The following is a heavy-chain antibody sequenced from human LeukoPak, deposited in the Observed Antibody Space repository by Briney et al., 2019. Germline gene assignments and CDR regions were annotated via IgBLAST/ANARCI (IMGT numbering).Heavy chain of an antibody. J-gene: IGHJ4*02. V-gene: IGHV4-61*02. CDR1: GGSISSGSYY. CDR3: ARTSSGYYYFDY. CDR2: IYTSGST. D-gene: IGHD3-22*01. Sequence: SETLSLTCTVSGGSISSGSYYWSWIRQPAGKGLEWIGRIYTSGSTNYNPSLKSRVTISVDTSKNQFSLKLSSVTAADTAVYYCARTSSGYYYFDYWGQGTLVTVSS.